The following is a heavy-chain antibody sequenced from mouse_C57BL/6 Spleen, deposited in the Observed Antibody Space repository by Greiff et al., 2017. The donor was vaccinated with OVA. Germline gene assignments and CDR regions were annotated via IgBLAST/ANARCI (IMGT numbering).Heavy chain of an antibody. CDR1: GFTFSSYT. CDR2: ISGGGGNT. Sequence: EVKLMESGGGLVKPGGSLKLSCAASGFTFSSYTMSWVRQTPEKRLEWVATISGGGGNTYYPDSVKGRFTISRDNAKNTLYLQMSSLRSEDTALYYCARVYYGSSGFDYWGQGTTLTVSS. CDR3: ARVYYGSSGFDY. V-gene: IGHV5-9*01. J-gene: IGHJ2*01. D-gene: IGHD1-1*01.